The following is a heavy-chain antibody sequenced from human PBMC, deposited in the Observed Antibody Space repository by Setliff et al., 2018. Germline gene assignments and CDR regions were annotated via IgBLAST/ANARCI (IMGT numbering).Heavy chain of an antibody. CDR3: AAPAVEKFYYASGSNTNFDY. D-gene: IGHD3-10*01. CDR1: GYTFTSYG. J-gene: IGHJ4*02. CDR2: ISAYNGNT. Sequence: ASVKVSCKASGYTFTSYGISWVRQAPGQGLEWMGWISAYNGNTNYAQKFQGRVTIAADRITSTGYMELRSLRSEDTAVYYCAAPAVEKFYYASGSNTNFDYWGQGTLVTVSS. V-gene: IGHV1-18*01.